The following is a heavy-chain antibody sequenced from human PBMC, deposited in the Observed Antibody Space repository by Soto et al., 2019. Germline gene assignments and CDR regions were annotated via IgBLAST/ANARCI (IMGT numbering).Heavy chain of an antibody. J-gene: IGHJ6*02. Sequence: QVQLVESGGGLVKPGGSLRLSCAASGITFSDCYMNWIRQAPGKGLEWVSYMSSSGDSINYAGSVRGRFTVSRDNAKNSLYLHMNRLRAEDTAMYYCARVRFGQWGYAMDVWGQGTTVTVSS. D-gene: IGHD3-10*01. CDR1: GITFSDCY. CDR3: ARVRFGQWGYAMDV. V-gene: IGHV3-11*01. CDR2: MSSSGDSI.